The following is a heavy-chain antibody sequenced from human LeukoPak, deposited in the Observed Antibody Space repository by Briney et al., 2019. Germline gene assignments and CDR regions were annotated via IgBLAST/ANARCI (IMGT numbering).Heavy chain of an antibody. J-gene: IGHJ5*02. Sequence: PGGSLRLSCAASGFTFSSYGMHWVRQAPGKGLEWVAVISYDGSNKYYADSVKGRFTISRDNSKNTLYLQMNSLRAEDTAVYYCAREEETPYDFWSGYDAWGQGTLVTVSS. CDR2: ISYDGSNK. D-gene: IGHD3-3*01. CDR3: AREEETPYDFWSGYDA. CDR1: GFTFSSYG. V-gene: IGHV3-30*03.